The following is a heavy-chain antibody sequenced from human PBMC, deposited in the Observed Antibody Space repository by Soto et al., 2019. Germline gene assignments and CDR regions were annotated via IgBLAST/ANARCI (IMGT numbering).Heavy chain of an antibody. V-gene: IGHV3-23*01. CDR1: GVPFSTYA. D-gene: IGHD2-15*01. J-gene: IGHJ5*02. Sequence: GGSLRLSCEASGVPFSTYAMTWVRQVPGKGLEWVSTTSNGGNTEFAESVRGRFTVFRDNSKNTIYLQMSSLRAEDSAIYFCAKDFRPGLIVPTKSGFDPWGQGTPVTVSS. CDR2: TSNGGNT. CDR3: AKDFRPGLIVPTKSGFDP.